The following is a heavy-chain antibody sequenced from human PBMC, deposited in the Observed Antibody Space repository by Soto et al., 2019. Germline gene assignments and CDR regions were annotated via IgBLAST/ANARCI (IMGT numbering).Heavy chain of an antibody. V-gene: IGHV3-74*03. CDR3: ARGGLQHARDV. CDR2: VNNDGTDT. Sequence: EVQLVESGGGLVQPGGSLRLSCAASGFTFSNYWMYWVRQAPGKGLVWVSRVNNDGTDTTHADSVKGRFTISRDNAENTLYLQMNRLRAEGTAVYYCARGGLQHARDVWGQGSTVTVSS. J-gene: IGHJ6*02. CDR1: GFTFSNYW. D-gene: IGHD6-13*01.